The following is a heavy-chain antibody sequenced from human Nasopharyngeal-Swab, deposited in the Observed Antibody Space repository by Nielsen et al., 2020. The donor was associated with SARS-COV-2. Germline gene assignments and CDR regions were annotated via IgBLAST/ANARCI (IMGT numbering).Heavy chain of an antibody. Sequence: RQAPGKGLEWIGSMYYSGSTYYNPSLKSRVTISVDTSKNQFSLKLSSVTAADTAVYYCARDVGGSPFDYWGQGTLVTVSS. CDR3: ARDVGGSPFDY. J-gene: IGHJ4*02. D-gene: IGHD2-15*01. V-gene: IGHV4-39*02. CDR2: MYYSGST.